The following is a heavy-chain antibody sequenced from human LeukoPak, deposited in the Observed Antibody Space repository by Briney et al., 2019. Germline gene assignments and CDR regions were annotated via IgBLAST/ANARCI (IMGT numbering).Heavy chain of an antibody. CDR2: ISHDGSKI. J-gene: IGHJ4*02. CDR3: ARDFRGFDY. CDR1: GFSLRSNA. V-gene: IGHV3-30*04. Sequence: GRSLRLSCAASGFSLRSNAMHWVRQAPGKGLDWVTVISHDGSKIYYADSVKGRFTISRDNAKNSLYLQMNSLRAEDTAVYYCARDFRGFDYWGQGTLVTVSS.